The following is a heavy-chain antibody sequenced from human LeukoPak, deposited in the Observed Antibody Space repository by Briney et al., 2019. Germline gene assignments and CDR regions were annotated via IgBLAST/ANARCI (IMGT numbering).Heavy chain of an antibody. CDR3: ARDRHDILTGDNWFDP. CDR2: IYYSGST. D-gene: IGHD3-9*01. Sequence: PSETLSLTCTVSGGSISSHYWSWIRQPPGKGLEWIGYIYYSGSTNYNPSLKSRVTISVDTSKNQFSLKLSSVTAAGTAVYYCARDRHDILTGDNWFDPWGQGTLVTVSS. J-gene: IGHJ5*02. CDR1: GGSISSHY. V-gene: IGHV4-59*11.